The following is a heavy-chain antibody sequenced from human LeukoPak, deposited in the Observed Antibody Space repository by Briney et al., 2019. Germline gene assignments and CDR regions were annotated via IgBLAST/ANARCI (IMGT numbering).Heavy chain of an antibody. J-gene: IGHJ1*01. CDR3: ARVGYYYHSSGYYGGYFQK. D-gene: IGHD3-22*01. CDR1: GFTFSSYE. Sequence: GGALRLSCASSGFTFSSYERSWVRQAPGKGLEGVSYISCGGGSIYYADSVKGRFTISRGNAKNSLYLQMNSLRAEDTAVYYCARVGYYYHSSGYYGGYFQKWGQGKLATVSS. CDR2: ISCGGGSI. V-gene: IGHV3-48*03.